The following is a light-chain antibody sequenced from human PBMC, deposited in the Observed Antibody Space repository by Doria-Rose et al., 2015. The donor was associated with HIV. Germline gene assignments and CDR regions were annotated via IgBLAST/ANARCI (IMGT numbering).Light chain of an antibody. Sequence: EIVLAQSPGTLSLSPGERATLSCRASQSFSSTYLAWYQQKPGQAPSLLIYDGSTRATGIPDRFSASGSGTDFTPTINRLEPEGFALYYCHQYGTSWTFGQGTKVEI. V-gene: IGKV3-20*01. J-gene: IGKJ1*01. CDR1: QSFSSTY. CDR3: HQYGTSWT. CDR2: DGS.